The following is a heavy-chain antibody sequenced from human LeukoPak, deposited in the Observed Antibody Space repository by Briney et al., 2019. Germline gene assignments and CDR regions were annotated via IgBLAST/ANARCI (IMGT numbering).Heavy chain of an antibody. CDR3: ARPFIETPSPGALDY. V-gene: IGHV1-2*02. CDR2: INPDSGGT. D-gene: IGHD4-23*01. J-gene: IGHJ4*02. Sequence: ASVKVSCKASGYTFSGYYIHWVRQAPGQGLEWMGWINPDSGGTNYAQNFQGRVTMTRDTSISTAYMELSRLRSDDTAVYYCARPFIETPSPGALDYWGQGTRVTVSS. CDR1: GYTFSGYY.